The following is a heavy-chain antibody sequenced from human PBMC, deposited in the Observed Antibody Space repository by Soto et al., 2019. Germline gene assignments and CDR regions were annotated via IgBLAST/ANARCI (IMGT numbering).Heavy chain of an antibody. V-gene: IGHV3-48*02. Sequence: EVQLVESGGGLVQPGGSLRLSCAASGFTFSSYSMNWVRQAPGKGLEWVSYISSSSSTIYYADSVKGRFTISRDNAKNSLYLQMNSLRDEDTAVYYCARGSSGWYGGLFNYWGQGTLVTVSS. CDR1: GFTFSSYS. D-gene: IGHD6-19*01. J-gene: IGHJ4*02. CDR2: ISSSSSTI. CDR3: ARGSSGWYGGLFNY.